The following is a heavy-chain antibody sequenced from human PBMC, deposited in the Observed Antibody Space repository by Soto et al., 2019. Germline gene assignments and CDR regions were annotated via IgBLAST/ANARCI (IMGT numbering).Heavy chain of an antibody. V-gene: IGHV1-18*04. Sequence: ASVKVSCKASGYTFTTYDISWVRQAPGQGLEWMGRISAYNGNTNYAQKLQGRVTMTTDTSTSTAYMELRSLRSDDTAVYYCARVGGYCSSTTCYRWFDPWGQGTLVTVSS. J-gene: IGHJ5*02. CDR3: ARVGGYCSSTTCYRWFDP. D-gene: IGHD2-2*01. CDR2: ISAYNGNT. CDR1: GYTFTTYD.